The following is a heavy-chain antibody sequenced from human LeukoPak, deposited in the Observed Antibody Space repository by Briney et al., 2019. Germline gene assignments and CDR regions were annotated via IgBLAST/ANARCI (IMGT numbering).Heavy chain of an antibody. CDR2: ISGSGGST. J-gene: IGHJ4*02. CDR3: AKGSYYFDY. V-gene: IGHV3-23*01. CDR1: GFIFDNYG. Sequence: PGRSLRLSCAASGFIFDNYGLHWVRQAPGKGLEWVSAISGSGGSTYYADSVKGRFTISRDNSKNTLYLQVNSLRAEDTAVYYCAKGSYYFDYWGQGTLVTVSS.